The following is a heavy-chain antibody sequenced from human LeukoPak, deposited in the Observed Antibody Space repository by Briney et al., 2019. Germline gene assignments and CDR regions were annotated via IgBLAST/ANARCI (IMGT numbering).Heavy chain of an antibody. CDR2: ISYDGSNK. CDR3: ARDIITMVRGVMSH. V-gene: IGHV3-30*19. D-gene: IGHD3-10*01. Sequence: PGGSLRLSCAASGFTFSSYGMHWVRQAPGKGLEWVAVISYDGSNKYYADSVKGRFTISRDNSKNTLYLQMNSPRAEDTAVYYCARDIITMVRGVMSHWGQGTLVTVSS. CDR1: GFTFSSYG. J-gene: IGHJ4*02.